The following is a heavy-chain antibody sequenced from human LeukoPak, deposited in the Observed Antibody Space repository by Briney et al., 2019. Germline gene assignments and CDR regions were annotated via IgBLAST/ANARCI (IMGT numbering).Heavy chain of an antibody. J-gene: IGHJ4*02. CDR3: ARIGVTSAGDFDY. CDR2: IIPIFGTA. D-gene: IGHD4-11*01. Sequence: GASVKVSCKASGGTFSSYAISWVRQAPGQGLEWMGGIIPIFGTANYAQKFQGRVTITADKSTSTAYMELSSLRSEDTAVYYCARIGVTSAGDFDYWGQGTLVTVSS. V-gene: IGHV1-69*06. CDR1: GGTFSSYA.